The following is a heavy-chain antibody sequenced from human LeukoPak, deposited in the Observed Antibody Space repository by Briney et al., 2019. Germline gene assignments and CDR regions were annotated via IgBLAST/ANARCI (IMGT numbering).Heavy chain of an antibody. CDR1: GGSISSYQ. CDR2: IYTSGST. Sequence: SETLSLTCTVSGGSISSYQWSWIRQPAGKGLEWIGRIYTSGSTNYNPSLKSRVPMSVHTSKNQFSLKLSSVTAADTAVYYCAGTYCDFWNPGVFYIDVWGKGTTVTVSS. CDR3: AGTYCDFWNPGVFYIDV. D-gene: IGHD3-3*01. J-gene: IGHJ6*03. V-gene: IGHV4-4*07.